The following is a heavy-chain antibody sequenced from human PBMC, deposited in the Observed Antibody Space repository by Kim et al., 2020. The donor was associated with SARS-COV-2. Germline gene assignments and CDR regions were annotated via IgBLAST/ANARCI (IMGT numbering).Heavy chain of an antibody. J-gene: IGHJ4*02. D-gene: IGHD6-13*01. Sequence: YAVSVKSRITITPDTSKNQFSLQLNSVTPEDTAVYYCARSDYSSSWYFDYWGQGTLVTVSS. V-gene: IGHV6-1*01. CDR3: ARSDYSSSWYFDY.